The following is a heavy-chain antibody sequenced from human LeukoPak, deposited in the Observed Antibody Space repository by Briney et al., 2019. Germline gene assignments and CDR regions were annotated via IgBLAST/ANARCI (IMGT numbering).Heavy chain of an antibody. CDR3: ARVEPYSSSWYDY. Sequence: GGSLRLSCAASGFTFSSYSMNWVRQAPGKGLEWVSSISSSSYIYYADSVKGRFTISRDNAKNSLYLQMNSLRAEDTAVYYCARVEPYSSSWYDYWGQGTLVTVSS. CDR2: ISSSSYI. CDR1: GFTFSSYS. V-gene: IGHV3-21*01. J-gene: IGHJ4*02. D-gene: IGHD6-13*01.